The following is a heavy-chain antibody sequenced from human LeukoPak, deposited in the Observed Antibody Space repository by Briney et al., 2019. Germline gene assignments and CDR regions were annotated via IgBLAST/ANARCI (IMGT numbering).Heavy chain of an antibody. D-gene: IGHD3-16*01. CDR2: TYYRSKWYN. CDR3: ARNPDYDYVWNDAFDI. V-gene: IGHV6-1*01. J-gene: IGHJ3*02. CDR1: GDSVSSNSAA. Sequence: SQTLSLTCAISGDSVSSNSAAWNWIRQSPSSGLEWLGRTYYRSKWYNDYAVSVKSRITINPDTSKNQFSLQLNSVTPEDTAVYYCARNPDYDYVWNDAFDIWGQGTMVTVSS.